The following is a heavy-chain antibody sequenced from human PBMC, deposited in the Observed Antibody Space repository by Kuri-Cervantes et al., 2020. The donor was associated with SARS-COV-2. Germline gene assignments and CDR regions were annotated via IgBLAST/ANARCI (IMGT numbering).Heavy chain of an antibody. V-gene: IGHV2-5*02. CDR3: AHSRRDGYNVKFDY. Sequence: SGPTQVSPTPTLTITCTFSGFSLSRSGGGLAWIRQPPVKALEWLALIYWDDDKRYRPSLKNRLTITKDTSKNQVDLTMTNMDPVDSATYYCAHSRRDGYNVKFDYWGQGTLVTVSS. CDR2: IYWDDDK. J-gene: IGHJ4*02. D-gene: IGHD5-24*01. CDR1: GFSLSRSGGG.